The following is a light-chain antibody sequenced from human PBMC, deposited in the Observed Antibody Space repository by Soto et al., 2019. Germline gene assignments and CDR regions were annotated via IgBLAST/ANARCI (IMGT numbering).Light chain of an antibody. Sequence: QSVLTQPPSVSGAPGQRVTVSCTGSNSNIGAGYDVHCFQQLPGRAPKLLIAVNSNRPSGVPDRFSGSKSGASASLAITVLQAEGGADYYGQAYDSSLSAYVFGPGTKVTVL. CDR1: NSNIGAGYD. V-gene: IGLV1-40*01. CDR3: QAYDSSLSAYV. CDR2: VNS. J-gene: IGLJ1*01.